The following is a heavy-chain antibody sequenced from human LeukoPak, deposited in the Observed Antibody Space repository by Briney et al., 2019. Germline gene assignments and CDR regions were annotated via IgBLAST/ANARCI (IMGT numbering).Heavy chain of an antibody. J-gene: IGHJ4*02. D-gene: IGHD4-23*01. V-gene: IGHV3-23*01. CDR3: AKEVTPGALLYGPFDY. CDR1: EFIFSSYG. Sequence: GGSLRLSCAASEFIFSSYGMSWVRQAPGKGLEWVSAISASGGGAYYADSVKGRFTISRDNSRNTLYLQMNSLRAEDTAIYYCAKEVTPGALLYGPFDYWGQGTLVTVSS. CDR2: ISASGGGA.